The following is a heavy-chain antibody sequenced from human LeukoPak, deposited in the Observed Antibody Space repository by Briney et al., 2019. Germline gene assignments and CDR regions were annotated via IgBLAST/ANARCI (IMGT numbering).Heavy chain of an antibody. J-gene: IGHJ5*02. CDR2: IYSGGST. Sequence: ETLSLTCTVSGGSISSGGYYWSWVRQAPGKGLEWVSVIYSGGSTYYADSVKGRFTISRDNSKNTLYLQMNSLRAEDTAVYYCAREEMVRGVILSWGQGTLVTVSS. CDR1: GGSISSGGYY. CDR3: AREEMVRGVILS. D-gene: IGHD3-10*01. V-gene: IGHV3-66*01.